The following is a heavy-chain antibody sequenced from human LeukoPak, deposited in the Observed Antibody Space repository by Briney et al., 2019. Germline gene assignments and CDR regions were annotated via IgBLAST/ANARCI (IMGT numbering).Heavy chain of an antibody. V-gene: IGHV3-11*01. CDR3: ARDRYSGSYPLDY. CDR2: ISSSGSTI. CDR1: GFSFSDYY. J-gene: IGHJ4*02. D-gene: IGHD1-26*01. Sequence: GGSLRLSCVASGFSFSDYYMSWIRQAPGKGLQWVAVISSSGSTIYYADSVKGRFTISRDNAKNSLYLQMSSLRAEDTAMYYCARDRYSGSYPLDYWGQGTLVTVSS.